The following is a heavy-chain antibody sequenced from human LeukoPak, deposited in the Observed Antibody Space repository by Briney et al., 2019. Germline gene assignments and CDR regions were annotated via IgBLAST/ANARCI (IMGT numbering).Heavy chain of an antibody. Sequence: SQTLSLTCAVSGDSFSSKSAAWAWLRQSPARGLEWRGRTYYRSKWYSDYEVSVKSRITINPDTSKNQFSLQLNSVTPEDTAVYYCAGERYFDCLSHWFDHWGQGTLVTVSS. J-gene: IGHJ5*02. CDR1: GDSFSSKSAA. D-gene: IGHD3-9*01. V-gene: IGHV6-1*01. CDR2: TYYRSKWYS. CDR3: AGERYFDCLSHWFDH.